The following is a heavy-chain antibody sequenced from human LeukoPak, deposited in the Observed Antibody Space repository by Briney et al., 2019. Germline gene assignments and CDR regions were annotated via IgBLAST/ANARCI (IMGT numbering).Heavy chain of an antibody. CDR1: GASIRSSSYY. Sequence: PSETLSLTCIVSGASIRSSSYYWGWIRQSPGKGLEWIASVYYSGSTYDNPSLKSRVTISVDTSKNQFSLKLTSVSAADTAVYYCERGSTVDGRGRFDPWGQGTLVTVSS. V-gene: IGHV4-39*01. D-gene: IGHD6-19*01. J-gene: IGHJ5*02. CDR3: ERGSTVDGRGRFDP. CDR2: VYYSGST.